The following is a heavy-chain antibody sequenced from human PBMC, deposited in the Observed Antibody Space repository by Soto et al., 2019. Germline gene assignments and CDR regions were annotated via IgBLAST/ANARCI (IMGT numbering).Heavy chain of an antibody. CDR3: AKGKSSGWYYFDY. D-gene: IGHD6-19*01. CDR1: GYTFSSYG. V-gene: IGHV1-18*01. CDR2: ISTYNVDT. J-gene: IGHJ4*02. Sequence: ASVKVSCKTSGYTFSSYGIVWVRQAPGQGLEWMGWISTYNVDTKYADKFQGRLTMSSDTSTTTAFMELRRLRSDDTAIYYCAKGKSSGWYYFDYWGQGTPVTVSS.